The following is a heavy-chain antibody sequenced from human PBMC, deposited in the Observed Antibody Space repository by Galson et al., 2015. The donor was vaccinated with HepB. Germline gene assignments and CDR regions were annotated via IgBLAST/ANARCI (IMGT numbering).Heavy chain of an antibody. J-gene: IGHJ4*02. CDR2: ISGSGVTT. CDR3: AKEVIAAAGVFDS. CDR1: KFTFSNYT. V-gene: IGHV3-23*01. D-gene: IGHD6-13*01. Sequence: SLRLSCAASKFTFSNYTMSWVRQAPGRGLEWVPAISGSGVTTYYADSVEGRFTISRDNSKNAMYLEMNSLRAEDTAIYYCAKEVIAAAGVFDSWGQGTLVTVSS.